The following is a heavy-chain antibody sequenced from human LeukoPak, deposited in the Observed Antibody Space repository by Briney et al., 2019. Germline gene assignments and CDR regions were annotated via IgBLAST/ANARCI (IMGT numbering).Heavy chain of an antibody. CDR2: IYHSGST. CDR3: ARVDLPR. D-gene: IGHD3/OR15-3a*01. CDR1: GYSISSGYY. J-gene: IGHJ4*02. Sequence: PSETLSLTCTVSGYSISSGYYWGWIRQPPGKGLEWIGSIYHSGSTYYNPSLKSRVTISVDTSKNQFSLKLSSVTAADTAVYYCARVDLPRWGQGTLVTVSS. V-gene: IGHV4-38-2*02.